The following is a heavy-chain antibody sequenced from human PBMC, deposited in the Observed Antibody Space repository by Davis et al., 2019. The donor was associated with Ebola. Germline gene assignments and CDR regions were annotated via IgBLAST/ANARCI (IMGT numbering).Heavy chain of an antibody. V-gene: IGHV3-48*02. CDR1: GVTFRNYV. J-gene: IGHJ4*02. CDR3: ATEATMVY. CDR2: ISSNSDTI. D-gene: IGHD4/OR15-4a*01. Sequence: GGSLRLSCAVSGVTFRNYVMSWVRQAPGKGLEWLAYISSNSDTIYYADSVRGRFTISRDNDKNSVLLEMDRMTHDDAGVYYCATEATMVYWGQGVLVTVSS.